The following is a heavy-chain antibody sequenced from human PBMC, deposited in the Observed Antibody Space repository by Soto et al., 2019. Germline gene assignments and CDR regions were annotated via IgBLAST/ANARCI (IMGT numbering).Heavy chain of an antibody. CDR3: AKAPSYCSSSSCNASYYYYKDV. CDR1: GFTFSSYA. Sequence: GGSLRLACAASGFTFSSYAMSWVRQAPGKGLEWVSVISGSGGSTYYADSVKGRFTISRDNSKNTLYVQMNSMRAEDTAVYYCAKAPSYCSSSSCNASYYYYKDVWSKGTTDTVSS. V-gene: IGHV3-23*01. J-gene: IGHJ6*03. CDR2: ISGSGGST. D-gene: IGHD2-2*01.